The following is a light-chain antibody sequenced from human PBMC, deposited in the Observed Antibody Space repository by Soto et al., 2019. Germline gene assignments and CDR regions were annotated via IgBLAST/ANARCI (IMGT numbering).Light chain of an antibody. V-gene: IGLV1-44*01. CDR2: RNT. CDR3: VAWDGSFVV. Sequence: QAVVPQPPSASGTPGQRVTISCSGSRSNIGTNTVTWYQHLPGMAPKLLLLRNTQRPSGFHDRCSGSKSGTSASLSISGLQSGDEADYYGVAWDGSFVVFCGGTTLTVI. CDR1: RSNIGTNT. J-gene: IGLJ2*01.